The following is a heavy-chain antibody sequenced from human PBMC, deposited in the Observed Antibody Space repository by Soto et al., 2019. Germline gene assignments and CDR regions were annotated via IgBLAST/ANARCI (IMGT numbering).Heavy chain of an antibody. D-gene: IGHD2-15*01. CDR3: VLSDCSDIECRGFPH. CDR2: ISGSGDNT. V-gene: IGHV3-23*01. J-gene: IGHJ1*01. Sequence: EVQLLESGGGLVQPGGSLRLSCAASGFTFTNHAMSWVRQAPGKGLEWVSAISGSGDNTYYADSVKGRFTISRDISKNTLYLQMNSLRADDTAVYYCVLSDCSDIECRGFPHWGQGTLVSVSS. CDR1: GFTFTNHA.